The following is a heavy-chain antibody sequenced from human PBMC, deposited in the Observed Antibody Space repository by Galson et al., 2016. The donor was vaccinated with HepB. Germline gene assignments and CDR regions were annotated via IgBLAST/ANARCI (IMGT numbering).Heavy chain of an antibody. V-gene: IGHV3-7*03. Sequence: SLRLSCAASGFTVTTQYMTWVRQTPGKGLEWVATMNQDGNEIHYLDSVKGRFTISRDNSKNSLSLQMNSLRAEDTAVYYCARGGVYCPSGTCRLKYDYWGQGTLVTVSS. D-gene: IGHD2-8*01. J-gene: IGHJ4*02. CDR2: MNQDGNEI. CDR1: GFTVTTQY. CDR3: ARGGVYCPSGTCRLKYDY.